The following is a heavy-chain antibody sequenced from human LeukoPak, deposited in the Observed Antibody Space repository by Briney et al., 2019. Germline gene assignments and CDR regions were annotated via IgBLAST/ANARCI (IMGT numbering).Heavy chain of an antibody. CDR3: ARDRSYYYFDY. J-gene: IGHJ4*02. CDR1: GYTFTNYY. V-gene: IGHV1-46*01. Sequence: ASVKVSCKASGYTFTNYYMHWVRQAPGQGLEWMGIINPSGGGTTYAQKFQGRVSMTRDTSTSTFYMDLSSLRSEDTAVYYCARDRSYYYFDYWGQGTLVTVSS. CDR2: INPSGGGT. D-gene: IGHD5-18*01.